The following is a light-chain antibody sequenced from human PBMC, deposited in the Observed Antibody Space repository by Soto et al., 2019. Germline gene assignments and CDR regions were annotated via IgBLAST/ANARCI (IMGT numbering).Light chain of an antibody. CDR1: QNINTW. Sequence: DIQMTQSPSTLSASVGDTVTITCRASQNINTWLAWYQQKPGKAPKFLIYDASSLDRGVPSRFCGDGSGTEFTLTISSLQPDDVGIYYCQHYRRHSDLTFGGGTRIEIK. CDR2: DAS. V-gene: IGKV1-5*01. J-gene: IGKJ4*01. CDR3: QHYRRHSDLT.